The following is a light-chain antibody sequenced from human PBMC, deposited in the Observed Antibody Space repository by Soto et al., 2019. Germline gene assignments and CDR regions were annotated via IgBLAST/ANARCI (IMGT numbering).Light chain of an antibody. J-gene: IGLJ2*01. CDR1: SSNIGRNY. CDR3: AAWDDSRSGHVV. CDR2: RNT. Sequence: QSVLTQPPSASGTPGQRVTISCSGSSSNIGRNYVCWYQKLPGTAPQLLIYRNTERPSGVPDRFSGSKSGTSASLAISGLRSEDEADYYCAAWDDSRSGHVVFGGGTKVTVL. V-gene: IGLV1-47*01.